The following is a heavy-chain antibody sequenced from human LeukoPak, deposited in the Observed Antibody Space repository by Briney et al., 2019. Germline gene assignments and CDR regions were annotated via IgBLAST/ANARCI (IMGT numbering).Heavy chain of an antibody. CDR2: TYYRSKWYN. V-gene: IGHV6-1*01. CDR3: ARALPTSLVVPAAISWFDP. D-gene: IGHD2-2*01. Sequence: SQTLSLTCAISGDSVSSNSAAWNWIRQSPSRGLEWLGRTYYRSKWYNDYAVSVKSRITINPDTSKNQFSLQLNSVTPEDTAVHYCARALPTSLVVPAAISWFDPWGQGTLVTVSS. CDR1: GDSVSSNSAA. J-gene: IGHJ5*02.